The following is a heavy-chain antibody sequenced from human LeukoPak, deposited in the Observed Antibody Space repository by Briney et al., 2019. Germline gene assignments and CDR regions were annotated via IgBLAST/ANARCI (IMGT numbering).Heavy chain of an antibody. CDR2: ISGSGGIT. CDR3: AKGGHGSYTPFDY. D-gene: IGHD1-26*01. V-gene: IGHV3-23*01. CDR1: GFTFSSYA. Sequence: GGSVRLSCAASGFTFSSYAMSWVRQAPGKGLEWVSAISGSGGITYYADSVKGRFTISRDNSKNTLYLQMNSLRAEDTAVYYCAKGGHGSYTPFDYWGQGTLVTV. J-gene: IGHJ4*02.